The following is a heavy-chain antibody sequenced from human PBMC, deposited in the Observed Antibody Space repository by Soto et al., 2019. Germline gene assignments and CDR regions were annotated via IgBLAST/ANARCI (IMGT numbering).Heavy chain of an antibody. CDR3: ARDPYYDSSGYLASHGMDL. J-gene: IGHJ6*02. CDR1: GFTVSSNY. D-gene: IGHD3-22*01. Sequence: EVQLVESGGGLVQPGGSLRLSCAASGFTVSSNYMSWVRQAPGKGLEWVSVIYSGGSTYYADSVKGRFTISRHNSKNTLYLQMNSLRAEDTAVYYCARDPYYDSSGYLASHGMDLWGQGTTVTVSS. CDR2: IYSGGST. V-gene: IGHV3-53*04.